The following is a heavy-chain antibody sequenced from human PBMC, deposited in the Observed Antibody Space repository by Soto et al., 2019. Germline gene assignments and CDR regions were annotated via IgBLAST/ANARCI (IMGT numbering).Heavy chain of an antibody. J-gene: IGHJ4*02. CDR3: ARGMTPPGAPAWYYFDS. Sequence: SETLSLTCTVSGASITSSSYWSWIRQPAGKGLEWIGRFSLSGTTNYNPSLRSRVTMSADVSKNQFSLRLTSVTAADTALYYCARGMTPPGAPAWYYFDSWGQGTRGTVS. CDR1: GASITSSSY. D-gene: IGHD2-8*02. CDR2: FSLSGTT. V-gene: IGHV4-4*07.